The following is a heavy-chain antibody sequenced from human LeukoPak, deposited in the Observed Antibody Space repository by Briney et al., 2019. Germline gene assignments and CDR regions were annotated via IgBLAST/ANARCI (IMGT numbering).Heavy chain of an antibody. V-gene: IGHV1-2*02. Sequence: ASVKVSCKASGYTFTGYYMHWVRQAPRQGLVWMGWINPKSGGTNYAQKFQGRVTMTRDTSTSTAYMELSRLRSDDAAVYYCAREVSHFSLINWGQGTLVTVSS. CDR3: AREVSHFSLIN. CDR2: INPKSGGT. CDR1: GYTFTGYY. J-gene: IGHJ4*02. D-gene: IGHD1-14*01.